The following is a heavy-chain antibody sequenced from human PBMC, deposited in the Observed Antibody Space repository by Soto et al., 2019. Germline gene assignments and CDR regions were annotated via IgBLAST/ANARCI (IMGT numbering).Heavy chain of an antibody. D-gene: IGHD3-22*01. CDR3: ARDRKPHYYYDSSGRHRGDGMDV. CDR2: IIPIFGTA. J-gene: IGHJ6*02. V-gene: IGHV1-69*13. CDR1: GGTFRSYA. Sequence: GASVKVSCKASGGTFRSYAISWVRQAPGQGLEWMGGIIPIFGTANYARKFQGRVTVTADESTSTAYMKRSSLRSEDTAVYYCARDRKPHYYYDSSGRHRGDGMDVWGQGTTVTVSS.